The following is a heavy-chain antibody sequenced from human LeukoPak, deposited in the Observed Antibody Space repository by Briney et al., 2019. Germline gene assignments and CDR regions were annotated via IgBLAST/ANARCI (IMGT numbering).Heavy chain of an antibody. J-gene: IGHJ6*02. CDR2: INPNSGGT. CDR1: GYTFTGYY. CDR3: ARGMVREMWYYYGMDV. V-gene: IGHV1-2*02. D-gene: IGHD3-10*01. Sequence: ASVKVSCKASGYTFTGYYMHWVRQAPGQGLEWMGWINPNSGGTNYAQKFQGRVTMTRNTSISTAYMELSSLRSEDTAVYYCARGMVREMWYYYGMDVWGQGTTVTVSS.